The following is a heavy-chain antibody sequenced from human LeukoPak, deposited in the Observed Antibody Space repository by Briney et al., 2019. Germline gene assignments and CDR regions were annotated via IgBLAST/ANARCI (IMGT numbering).Heavy chain of an antibody. CDR3: ARAPHYYDSSGYYYYYGMDV. Sequence: SETLSLTCTVSGGSISSGSYYWSWIRQPAGKGLEWVGRIYTSGSTNYNPSLKSRVTISADTSKNQFSLKLSSVTAADTAVYYCARAPHYYDSSGYYYYYGMDVWGQGTTVTVSS. J-gene: IGHJ6*02. CDR2: IYTSGST. D-gene: IGHD3-22*01. CDR1: GGSISSGSYY. V-gene: IGHV4-61*02.